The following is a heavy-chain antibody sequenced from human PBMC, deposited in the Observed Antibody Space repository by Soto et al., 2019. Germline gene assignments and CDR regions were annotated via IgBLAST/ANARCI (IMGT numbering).Heavy chain of an antibody. CDR3: ARARGAVTGDCFDY. J-gene: IGHJ4*02. CDR1: GFTFSALY. Sequence: QVQLTESGGGLVKPGGSLRLSCAASGFTFSALYMSWIRQAPGKGLEWISCIGSGGDKKIYEESVRGRFTISGDNAKISLYLQMNSLGATDSPVYYCARARGAVTGDCFDYWGQGTLVTVSS. CDR2: IGSGGDKK. V-gene: IGHV3-11*01. D-gene: IGHD6-19*01.